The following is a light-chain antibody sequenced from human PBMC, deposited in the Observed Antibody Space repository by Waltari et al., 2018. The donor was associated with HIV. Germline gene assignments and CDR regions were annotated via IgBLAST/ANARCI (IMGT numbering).Light chain of an antibody. Sequence: QSALTQPASVSGSPGQSITISCTGTSSDVGGYNFVSWYQQYPGKAPKLMIYEVSNRPSGVPDRFSGSKSANTASLTVSGRRAEDEADYYCISYTTSSTPYVLGTGTTVTVL. CDR3: ISYTTSSTPYV. CDR1: SSDVGGYNF. J-gene: IGLJ1*01. V-gene: IGLV2-14*01. CDR2: EVS.